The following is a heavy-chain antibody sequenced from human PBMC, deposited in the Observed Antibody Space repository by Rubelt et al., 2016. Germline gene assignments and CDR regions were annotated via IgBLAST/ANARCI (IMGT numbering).Heavy chain of an antibody. CDR1: GFTFSSYA. Sequence: GFTFSSYAMHWVRQAPGKGLEWVAVISYDGSNKYYADSVKGRFTISRDNSKNTLYLQMNSLRAEDTAVYYCAKDGVGAVAGQRPGYFDLWGRGTLVTVSS. CDR3: AKDGVGAVAGQRPGYFDL. CDR2: ISYDGSNK. V-gene: IGHV3-30*04. J-gene: IGHJ2*01. D-gene: IGHD6-19*01.